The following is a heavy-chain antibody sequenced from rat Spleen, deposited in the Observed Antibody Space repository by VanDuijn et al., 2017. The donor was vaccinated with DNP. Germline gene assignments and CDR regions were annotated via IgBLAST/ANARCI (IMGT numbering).Heavy chain of an antibody. CDR3: ARQGNSGDAMDA. D-gene: IGHD4-4*01. J-gene: IGHJ4*01. CDR2: IAPGSGGT. Sequence: QVQLQQSGAELAKPGSSVKISCKASGYTFTSYAMHWIKQTTGQALEWTGYIAPGSGGTKYNEKFKGKATLTVDKSSSTAYMQLSSLTPVDTAVYYCARQGNSGDAMDAWGQGTSVTVSS. CDR1: GYTFTSYA. V-gene: IGHV1-57*01.